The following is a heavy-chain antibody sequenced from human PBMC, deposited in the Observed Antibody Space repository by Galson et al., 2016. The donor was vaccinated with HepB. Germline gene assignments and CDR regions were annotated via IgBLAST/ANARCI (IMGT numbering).Heavy chain of an antibody. CDR3: ARDQRDCSNSLCYSDYSGMDV. V-gene: IGHV1-69*13. D-gene: IGHD2-8*01. CDR2: IIPIFGTP. J-gene: IGHJ6*02. Sequence: SVKVSCKASGGTFSSYGITWVRQAPGQGLEWIGGIIPIFGTPNYAQKFQGRVTITADESTSITYMQLSSLRSEDTAIYYCARDQRDCSNSLCYSDYSGMDVWGQGTTVTVSS. CDR1: GGTFSSYG.